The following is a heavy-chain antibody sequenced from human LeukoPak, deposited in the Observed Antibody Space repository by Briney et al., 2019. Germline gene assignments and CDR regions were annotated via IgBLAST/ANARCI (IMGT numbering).Heavy chain of an antibody. J-gene: IGHJ4*02. Sequence: SETLSLTCTVSGGSINNYYWSWIRQPPGKGLEWIGYIYYSGSTNYNPSLKSRVTISVDTSKNQFSLKLSSVTAADTAVYYCARARYDSSGYYFSRWGQGTLVTVSS. CDR1: GGSINNYY. V-gene: IGHV4-59*01. D-gene: IGHD3-22*01. CDR2: IYYSGST. CDR3: ARARYDSSGYYFSR.